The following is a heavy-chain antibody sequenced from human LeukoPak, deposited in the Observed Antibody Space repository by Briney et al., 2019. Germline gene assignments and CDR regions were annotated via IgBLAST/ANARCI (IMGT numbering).Heavy chain of an antibody. Sequence: PGGSLRLSCAASGFTFSSYGMHWVRQAPGKGLEWVAVISYDGSNKYYADSVKGRFTISRDNSKNTLYLQMNSLRAEDTAVYYCAKYSGGSWSAYFDYWGQGTLVTVSS. V-gene: IGHV3-30*18. CDR3: AKYSGGSWSAYFDY. D-gene: IGHD2-15*01. J-gene: IGHJ4*02. CDR2: ISYDGSNK. CDR1: GFTFSSYG.